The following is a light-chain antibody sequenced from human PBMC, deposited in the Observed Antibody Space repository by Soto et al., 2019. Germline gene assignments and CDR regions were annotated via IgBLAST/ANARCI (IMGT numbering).Light chain of an antibody. CDR3: AAWDDSLSAVV. J-gene: IGLJ2*01. CDR1: SSNIGSNY. CDR2: RNN. V-gene: IGLV1-47*01. Sequence: LTQPPSASGTPGQRVTISCSGSSSNIGSNYVYWYQQLPGTAPKLLIYRNNQRPSGVPDRFSGSKSGTSASLAISGLRSEDEADYYCAAWDDSLSAVVFGGGTKLTVL.